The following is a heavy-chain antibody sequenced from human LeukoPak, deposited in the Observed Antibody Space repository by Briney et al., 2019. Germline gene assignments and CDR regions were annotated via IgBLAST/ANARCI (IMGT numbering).Heavy chain of an antibody. V-gene: IGHV3-9*01. J-gene: IGHJ3*02. D-gene: IGHD3-9*01. CDR3: AKDRVKTVLRYFDI. CDR2: ISWNRGTI. CDR1: GFTFDDYA. Sequence: GRSLRLSCAASGFTFDDYAIHWVRQAPGKGLEWVSGISWNRGTIGYADSVKGRFTISRDNAKNSLYLQMNSLRAEDTALYYCAKDRVKTVLRYFDIWGQGTMVTVSS.